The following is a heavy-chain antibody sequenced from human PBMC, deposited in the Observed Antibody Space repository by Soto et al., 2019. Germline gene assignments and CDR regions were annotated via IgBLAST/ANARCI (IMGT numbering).Heavy chain of an antibody. CDR1: GGSFSGYY. CDR3: AREPLGGSGSYSTPYYYYMDV. J-gene: IGHJ6*03. CDR2: INHSGST. V-gene: IGHV4-34*01. D-gene: IGHD3-10*01. Sequence: PSETLSLTCAVYGGSFSGYYWSWIRQPPGKGLEWIGEINHSGSTNYNPSLKSRVTISVDTSKNQFSLKLSSVTAADTAVYYCAREPLGGSGSYSTPYYYYMDVWGKGTTVTVSS.